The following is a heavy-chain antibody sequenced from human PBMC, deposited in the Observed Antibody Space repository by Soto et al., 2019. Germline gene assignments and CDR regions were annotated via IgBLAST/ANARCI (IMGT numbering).Heavy chain of an antibody. CDR2: IDPSASYT. CDR3: ARVHKNSFDS. CDR1: GYNFTAFC. V-gene: IGHV5-10-1*03. J-gene: IGHJ5*01. Sequence: EVQLVQSGAEVKKPGESLSVSCKAYGYNFTAFCIHWVRQMPGKGLEWLGKIDPSASYTNYSPSFEGHVTISTDNSITTAAPQWSSRPASASALYFWARVHKNSFDSWAQGTMVTVSS.